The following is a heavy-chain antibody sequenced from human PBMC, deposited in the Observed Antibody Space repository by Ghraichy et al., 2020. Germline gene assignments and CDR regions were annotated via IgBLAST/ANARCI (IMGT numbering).Heavy chain of an antibody. J-gene: IGHJ6*02. CDR1: GFSFRNYG. CDR2: ISYDGTNK. CDR3: AKNGGSYSYNYYGMDV. D-gene: IGHD1-26*01. Sequence: GESLNISCAASGFSFRNYGMLWVRQAPGKGLEWVAVISYDGTNKYYTDSVKGRFTISKDNSNNTLYLQMDSLRAEDTAVYYCAKNGGSYSYNYYGMDVWGHGTTVTVSS. V-gene: IGHV3-30*18.